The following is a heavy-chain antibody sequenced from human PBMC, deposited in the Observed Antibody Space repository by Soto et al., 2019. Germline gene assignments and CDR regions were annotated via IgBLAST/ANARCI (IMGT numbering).Heavy chain of an antibody. V-gene: IGHV3-30-3*01. Sequence: GGSLRLSCAASGFTFSSYALHWFAQAPGRGLEWVALISFDGNNKYYANSVKGRFTISRDNSKNTLYLQMSSLRAEDTAVYYCGRCSSTSCHLGADYWGQGTLVTVSS. CDR2: ISFDGNNK. D-gene: IGHD2-2*01. CDR1: GFTFSSYA. J-gene: IGHJ4*02. CDR3: GRCSSTSCHLGADY.